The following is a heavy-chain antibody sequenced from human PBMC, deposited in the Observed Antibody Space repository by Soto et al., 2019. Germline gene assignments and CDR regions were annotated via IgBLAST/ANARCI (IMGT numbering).Heavy chain of an antibody. CDR1: GFTFSSYS. CDR2: ISSSGSTT. CDR3: ASGTLPAY. J-gene: IGHJ4*02. V-gene: IGHV3-48*04. Sequence: EVQLVESGGGLVQPGGSLRLSCAAFGFTFSSYSINWVRQAAGKGLEWVSYISSSGSTTYYADSVKGRFTTSRDNAKNSLYLQMSSLRAEDTAVYYCASGTLPAYWGQGTLVTVSS.